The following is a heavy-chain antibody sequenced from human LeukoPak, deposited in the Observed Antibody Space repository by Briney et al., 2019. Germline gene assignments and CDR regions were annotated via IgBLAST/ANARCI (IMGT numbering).Heavy chain of an antibody. CDR2: IYHSGST. CDR3: ARAGPPQYADY. CDR1: GYSISSGYY. Sequence: PSETLSLTCTVSGYSISSGYYWGWIRQPPGKGLEWIGSIYHSGSTYYNPSLKSRVTMSVDTSKNQFSLRLTSVTAADTAVYYCARAGPPQYADYWGQGTLVTVSS. J-gene: IGHJ4*02. D-gene: IGHD2-8*01. V-gene: IGHV4-38-2*02.